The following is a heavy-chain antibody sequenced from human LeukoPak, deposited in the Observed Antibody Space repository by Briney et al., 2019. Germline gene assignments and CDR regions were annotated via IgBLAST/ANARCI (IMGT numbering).Heavy chain of an antibody. D-gene: IGHD3-10*01. Sequence: SETLSLTCTVSGGSIRSSSYYWGWIRQPPGKGLEWIGSIYYGGNTYYNPSLKSRVTISVDTSKNQFSLKLSSVTAADTAVYYCARGRRGLLWFGEQKYNWFDPWGQGTLVTVSS. CDR2: IYYGGNT. CDR1: GGSIRSSSYY. V-gene: IGHV4-39*01. J-gene: IGHJ5*02. CDR3: ARGRRGLLWFGEQKYNWFDP.